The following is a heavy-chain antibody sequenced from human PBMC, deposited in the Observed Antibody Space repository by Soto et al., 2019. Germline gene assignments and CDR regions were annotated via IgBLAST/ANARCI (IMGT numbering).Heavy chain of an antibody. CDR2: IYPGDSDT. V-gene: IGHV5-51*01. CDR3: ARQESGWFDP. J-gene: IGHJ5*02. CDR1: GYSFSSYW. D-gene: IGHD3-10*01. Sequence: PXEFLKISFKGSGYSFSSYWIGWVRQMPGKGLEWMGIIYPGDSDTRYSPSFQGQVTISADKSISTAYLQWSSLKASDTAMYYCARQESGWFDPWGQGTLVTVSS.